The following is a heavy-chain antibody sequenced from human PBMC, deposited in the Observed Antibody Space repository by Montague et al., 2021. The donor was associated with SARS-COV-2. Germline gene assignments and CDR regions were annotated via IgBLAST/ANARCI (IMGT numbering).Heavy chain of an antibody. CDR3: ARRGSSVWGVPVSAELDY. CDR2: INQSGST. CDR1: GGSFSGYY. V-gene: IGHV4-34*01. Sequence: SETLSLTCAVYGGSFSGYYWSWIRQPPAKGLEWIGEINQSGSTNNNPSLKSRVIISVDTSKNQFSLKLSSVTAADTAVYYCARRGSSVWGVPVSAELDYWGQGILVIVSS. J-gene: IGHJ4*02. D-gene: IGHD3-10*01.